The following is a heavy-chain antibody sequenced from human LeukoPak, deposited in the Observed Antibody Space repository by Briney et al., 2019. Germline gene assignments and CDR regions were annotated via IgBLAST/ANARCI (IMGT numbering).Heavy chain of an antibody. Sequence: GRSLRLSCAASGFTFSTYGMQWVRQAPGKGLEWVAVIVGDGSKAHYADSVRGRFTVSRDNSKNTLYLQMNSLRAEDTAVYYCARDSITGDNSLDYWGRGTLVTASS. CDR3: ARDSITGDNSLDY. CDR1: GFTFSTYG. D-gene: IGHD7-27*01. V-gene: IGHV3-33*05. CDR2: IVGDGSKA. J-gene: IGHJ4*02.